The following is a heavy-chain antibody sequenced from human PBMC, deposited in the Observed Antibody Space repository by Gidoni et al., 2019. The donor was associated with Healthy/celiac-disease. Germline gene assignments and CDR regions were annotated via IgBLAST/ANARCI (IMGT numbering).Heavy chain of an antibody. CDR1: GFTFSNAW. D-gene: IGHD3-10*01. CDR3: TTAITYYGSADWFDP. CDR2: IKSKTDGGTT. V-gene: IGHV3-15*01. Sequence: EVQLVESGGGLVKPGGCLRLSCAASGFTFSNAWMSWGRQAPGKGLEWVGRIKSKTDGGTTDYAAPVKGRFTISRDDSKNTLYLQMNSLKTEDTAVYYCTTAITYYGSADWFDPWGQGTLVTVSS. J-gene: IGHJ5*02.